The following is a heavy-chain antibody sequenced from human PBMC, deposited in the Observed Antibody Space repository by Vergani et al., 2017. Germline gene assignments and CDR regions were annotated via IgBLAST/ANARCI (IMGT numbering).Heavy chain of an antibody. V-gene: IGHV3-9*01. D-gene: IGHD3-10*01. CDR1: GFTFDDYA. CDR2: ISWNSGSI. J-gene: IGHJ4*02. Sequence: EVQLVESGGGLVQPGRSLRLSCAASGFTFDDYAMHWVRQAPGKGLEWVSGISWNSGSIGYADSVKGRFTISRDNAKNSLYLQMNSLRAEDTALYHCARDLGSLGFDYWGQGTLVTVSS. CDR3: ARDLGSLGFDY.